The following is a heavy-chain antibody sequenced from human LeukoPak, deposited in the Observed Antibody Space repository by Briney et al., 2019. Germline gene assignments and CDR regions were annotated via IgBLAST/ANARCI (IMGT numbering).Heavy chain of an antibody. V-gene: IGHV3-23*01. CDR2: ITGSGGST. D-gene: IGHD3-22*01. CDR3: AKGTPVTMMVVTYYFDY. CDR1: GRYW. J-gene: IGHJ4*02. Sequence: HAGGSLRLSCAASGRYWMHWVRQAPGKGLEWVSAITGSGGSTYYADSVKGRFTISRDNSKNTLSLQLNSLRAEDTAIYYCAKGTPVTMMVVTYYFDYWGQGTLVTVSS.